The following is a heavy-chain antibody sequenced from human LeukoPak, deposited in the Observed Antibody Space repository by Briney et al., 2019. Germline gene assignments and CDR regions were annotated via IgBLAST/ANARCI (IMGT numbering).Heavy chain of an antibody. D-gene: IGHD1-26*01. CDR2: MSYDGSSQ. CDR1: GFTSSDYN. J-gene: IGHJ4*02. CDR3: ARVVGAPLYYFDS. V-gene: IGHV3-30-3*01. Sequence: GRSLRLSSAASGFTSSDYNMHWVRQAPGKGLEWVAVMSYDGSSQHYADSVKGRFTISRDNSKNTLFLQMNSLRAEDTALYYCARVVGAPLYYFDSWGQGTLVTVSS.